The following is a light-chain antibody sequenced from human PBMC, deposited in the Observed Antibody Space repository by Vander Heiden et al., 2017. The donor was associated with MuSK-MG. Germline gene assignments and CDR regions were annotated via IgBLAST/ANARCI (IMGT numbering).Light chain of an antibody. J-gene: IGKJ1*01. CDR2: AAA. V-gene: IGKV3-15*01. CDR1: QSVYNN. CDR3: QQYSVRPRT. Sequence: IALTQSPATLSVSPGERATLSCRASQSVYNNLAGFQQNPGQAPRLLIYAAASRATGLPIRFSGSGSGTDFTLTISSLQSEDYAVYFCQQYSVRPRTFGQGTKVEIK.